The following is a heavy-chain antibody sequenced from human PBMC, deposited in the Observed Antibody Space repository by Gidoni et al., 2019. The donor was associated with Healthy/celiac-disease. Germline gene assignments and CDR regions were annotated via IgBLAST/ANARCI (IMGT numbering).Heavy chain of an antibody. CDR2: INHSGST. V-gene: IGHV4-34*01. D-gene: IGHD2-2*02. CDR3: ARGLFASKPSHTFDP. Sequence: GLEWIGEINHSGSTNYNPSLKSRVTISVDTSKNQFSLKLSSVTAADTAVYYCARGLFASKPSHTFDPWGQGTLVTVSS. J-gene: IGHJ5*02.